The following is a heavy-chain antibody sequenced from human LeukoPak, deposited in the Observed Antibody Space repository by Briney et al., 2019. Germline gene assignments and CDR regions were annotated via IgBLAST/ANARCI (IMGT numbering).Heavy chain of an antibody. CDR1: GFTFSSYS. CDR3: ARAHYVWGSYRYYDAFDI. J-gene: IGHJ3*02. V-gene: IGHV3-21*01. Sequence: GGSLRLCCAASGFTFSSYSMNWVRQATGKGLEWVSSISSSSSYIYYADSVKGRFTISRDNAKNSLYLQMNSLRAEDTAVYYCARAHYVWGSYRYYDAFDIWGQGTMVTVSS. CDR2: ISSSSSYI. D-gene: IGHD3-16*02.